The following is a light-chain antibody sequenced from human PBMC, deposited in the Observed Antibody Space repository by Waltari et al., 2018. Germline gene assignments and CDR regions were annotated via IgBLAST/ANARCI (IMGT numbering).Light chain of an antibody. Sequence: DIVMTQSPDSLAVSLGERDTINCKSHTSLLYSTNNKNYFGWFQQRPGQPPKLLIYWASTRESGVPDRFSGSGSGTDFTLTITSLQAEDVAVYYCQQSADTPRTFGQGTKVEI. CDR3: QQSADTPRT. CDR1: TSLLYSTNNKNY. J-gene: IGKJ1*01. CDR2: WAS. V-gene: IGKV4-1*01.